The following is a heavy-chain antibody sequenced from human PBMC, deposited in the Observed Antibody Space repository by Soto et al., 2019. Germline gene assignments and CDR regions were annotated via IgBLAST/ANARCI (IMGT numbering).Heavy chain of an antibody. CDR2: IDSDGSTT. CDR1: GFTFRRYW. J-gene: IGHJ4*02. D-gene: IGHD3-22*01. V-gene: IGHV3-74*03. CDR3: ARVGDSGYYLCPFDY. Sequence: EVQVVESGGGLVHPWGSLRLSCAASGFTFRRYWMHWVRQAPGKGLVLVSRIDSDGSTTQYEDSVRGRFTISRDNAKNTLFLQMNSLRPEDTAVYYCARVGDSGYYLCPFDYSGQGTLVTVS.